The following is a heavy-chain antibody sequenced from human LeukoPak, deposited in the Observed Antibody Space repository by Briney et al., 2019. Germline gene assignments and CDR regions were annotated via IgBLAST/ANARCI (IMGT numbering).Heavy chain of an antibody. V-gene: IGHV4-4*07. CDR1: GGSISSYY. J-gene: IGHJ6*03. CDR2: IYTSGST. D-gene: IGHD3-10*01. CDR3: ARPRHYYGSGSYFPTYYYYYMDV. Sequence: KTSETLSLTCTVSGGSISSYYWSWIRQPAGKGLEWIGRIYTSGSTNYNPSLKSRVTISVDTSKNQFSLKLSSVTAADTAVYYCARPRHYYGSGSYFPTYYYYYMDVWGKGTTVTISS.